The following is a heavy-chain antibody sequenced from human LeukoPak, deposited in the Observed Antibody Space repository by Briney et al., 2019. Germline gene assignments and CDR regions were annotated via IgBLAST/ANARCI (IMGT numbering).Heavy chain of an antibody. Sequence: AGESLKISCKGSGYRFTSYWIGWVRQMPGKGLEWMGIIYPGDSDTRYSPSFQGQVTISADKSISTAYLQWSSLKASDTAMYYCATSGDYVFYYFDYWGQGTLVTVSS. CDR1: GYRFTSYW. V-gene: IGHV5-51*01. J-gene: IGHJ4*02. D-gene: IGHD4-17*01. CDR2: IYPGDSDT. CDR3: ATSGDYVFYYFDY.